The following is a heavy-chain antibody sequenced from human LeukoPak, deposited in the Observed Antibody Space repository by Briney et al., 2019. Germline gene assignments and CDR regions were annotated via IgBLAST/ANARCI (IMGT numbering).Heavy chain of an antibody. D-gene: IGHD1-26*01. V-gene: IGHV3-30-3*01. Sequence: GGSLRLSCAASGFTFSSYAMHWVRQAPGKGLEWVAVISYDGSNKYYADSVKGRFTISRDNSKNTLYLQMNSLRAEDTAVYYCARAELLGYFDYWGQGTLVTVSS. CDR2: ISYDGSNK. J-gene: IGHJ4*02. CDR1: GFTFSSYA. CDR3: ARAELLGYFDY.